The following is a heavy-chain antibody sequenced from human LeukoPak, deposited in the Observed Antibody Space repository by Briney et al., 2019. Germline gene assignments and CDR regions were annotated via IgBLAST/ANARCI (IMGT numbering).Heavy chain of an antibody. Sequence: GGSLRLSCAASGFTFSSHGMHWVRQAPGKGLEWVAVISYDGSNKYYADSVKGRFTISRDKSKNTLYLQMNSLRTEDTAVYYCARSLGPLRYYYYGMDVWGQGTTVTVSS. CDR2: ISYDGSNK. CDR1: GFTFSSHG. V-gene: IGHV3-30*03. CDR3: ARSLGPLRYYYYGMDV. D-gene: IGHD5/OR15-5a*01. J-gene: IGHJ6*02.